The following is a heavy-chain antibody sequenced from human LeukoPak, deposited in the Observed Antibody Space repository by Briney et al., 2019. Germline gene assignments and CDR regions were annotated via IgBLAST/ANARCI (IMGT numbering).Heavy chain of an antibody. CDR3: AREAYEAFDI. CDR2: ISDSGGST. J-gene: IGHJ3*02. CDR1: GFTFSSNA. V-gene: IGHV3-23*01. Sequence: GGSLRLSCAASGFTFSSNAMSWVRQAPGKGLEWVSAISDSGGSTYYADSVKGRFTISRDNAKNTLYLQMNSLRAEDTAVYYCAREAYEAFDIWGQGTMVTVSS.